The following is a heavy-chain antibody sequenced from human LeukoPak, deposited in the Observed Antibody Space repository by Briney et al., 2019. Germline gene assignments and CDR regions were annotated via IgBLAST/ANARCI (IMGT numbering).Heavy chain of an antibody. Sequence: ASVKVSCKVSGYTLTELSMHWVRQAPGKGLEWMGGFDPEDGETIYAQKFQGRVTMTEDTSTDTAYMELSSLRSEDTAVYYCATHPPVNWNYDWAFDIWGQGTMVTVSS. D-gene: IGHD1-7*01. CDR3: ATHPPVNWNYDWAFDI. CDR1: GYTLTELS. J-gene: IGHJ3*02. CDR2: FDPEDGET. V-gene: IGHV1-24*01.